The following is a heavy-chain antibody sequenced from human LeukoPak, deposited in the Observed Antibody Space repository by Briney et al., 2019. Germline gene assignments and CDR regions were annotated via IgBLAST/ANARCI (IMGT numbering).Heavy chain of an antibody. CDR2: IYYSGST. Sequence: SETLSLTCTVSGGSISSYYWSWIRQPPGKGLEWIGYIYYSGSTSYNPSLKSRVAILVDTSKNQFSLKLSSVTAADTAVYYCARHERDASLDHAFDIWGQGTMVTVSS. D-gene: IGHD5-24*01. V-gene: IGHV4-59*08. J-gene: IGHJ3*02. CDR3: ARHERDASLDHAFDI. CDR1: GGSISSYY.